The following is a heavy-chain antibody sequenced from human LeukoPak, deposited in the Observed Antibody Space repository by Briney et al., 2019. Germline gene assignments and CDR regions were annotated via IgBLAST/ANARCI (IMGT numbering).Heavy chain of an antibody. V-gene: IGHV3-23*01. CDR3: AKGIVVVVAATDAFYI. D-gene: IGHD2-15*01. Sequence: PGASLRLSCAASGFTFSSYAMSWVRQAPGKGLELVSAISGSGGSTYYADSVKGRFTISRDNSKNTLYLQMNSLRAEDTAVYYCAKGIVVVVAATDAFYIWGQGKMVTVSS. J-gene: IGHJ3*02. CDR2: ISGSGGST. CDR1: GFTFSSYA.